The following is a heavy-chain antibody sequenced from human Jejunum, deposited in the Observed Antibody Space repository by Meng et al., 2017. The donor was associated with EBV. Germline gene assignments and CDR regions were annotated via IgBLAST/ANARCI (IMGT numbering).Heavy chain of an antibody. CDR3: ARDRGVEDY. D-gene: IGHD5-24*01. V-gene: IGHV4-4*02. Sequence: QVQLQEAGPGLVKPSRTLSLTCAVSGGSISTDNWWRWVRQPPGKGLEYIGEIHHSGSTKYNPSLKSRVTISVDKSNNHFSLKLSSVTAADTAVYYCARDRGVEDYWGQGTLVTVSS. J-gene: IGHJ4*02. CDR1: GGSISTDNW. CDR2: IHHSGST.